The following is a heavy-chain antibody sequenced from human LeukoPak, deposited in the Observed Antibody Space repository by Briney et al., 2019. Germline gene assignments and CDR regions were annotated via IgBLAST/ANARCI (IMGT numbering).Heavy chain of an antibody. CDR2: ISYDGNND. D-gene: IGHD3-22*01. Sequence: PGGSLRLSCAASGFSFSTYSFSWVRQAPGKGLEWVAGISYDGNNDYYPASVKGRFTVSRDNSMNTLYLLMSGLRHEDTAVYYCAREKVVVIPYFDNWGQGTLVTVSS. J-gene: IGHJ4*02. CDR3: AREKVVVIPYFDN. V-gene: IGHV3-30-3*01. CDR1: GFSFSTYS.